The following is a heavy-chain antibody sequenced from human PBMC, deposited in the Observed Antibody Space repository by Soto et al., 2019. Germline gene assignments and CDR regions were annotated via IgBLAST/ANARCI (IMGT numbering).Heavy chain of an antibody. D-gene: IGHD3-3*01. CDR2: INAGNGNT. V-gene: IGHV1-3*01. CDR1: GYTFTSYA. CDR3: ARDYVTIFGVVIPSDH. Sequence: ASVKVSCKASGYTFTSYAMHWVRQAPGQRLEWMGWINAGNGNTKYSQKFQGRVTITRDTSASTAYMELSSLRSEDTAVYYCARDYVTIFGVVIPSDHWGQGTLVTVSS. J-gene: IGHJ4*02.